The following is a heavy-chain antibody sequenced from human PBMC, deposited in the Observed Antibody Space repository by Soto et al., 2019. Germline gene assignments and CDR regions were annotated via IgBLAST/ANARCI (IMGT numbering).Heavy chain of an antibody. CDR1: GGTFSSYA. CDR2: IIPIFGTA. CDR3: ASGPTSTAVYWYFDL. V-gene: IGHV1-69*13. J-gene: IGHJ2*01. Sequence: ASVKVSCEACGGTFSSYAISWVRQAPGQGLEWMGGIIPIFGTANYAQKFQGRVTITADESTSTAYMELSSLRSEDTAVYYCASGPTSTAVYWYFDLWGRGTLVTVSS. D-gene: IGHD6-19*01.